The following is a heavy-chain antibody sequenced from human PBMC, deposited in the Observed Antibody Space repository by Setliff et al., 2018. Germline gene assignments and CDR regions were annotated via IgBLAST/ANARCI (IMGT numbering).Heavy chain of an antibody. J-gene: IGHJ6*03. Sequence: PSETLSLTCAVYGGSFSGYYWSWIRQPPGKGLEWIGEINHSGSTNYNPSLKSRVTILVDTSKNQFSLKLSSVTAADTAVYYCARKSRNIVVVPAAVIYYYYYYMDVWGKGTTVTVSS. V-gene: IGHV4-34*01. CDR1: GGSFSGYY. D-gene: IGHD2-2*01. CDR2: INHSGST. CDR3: ARKSRNIVVVPAAVIYYYYYYMDV.